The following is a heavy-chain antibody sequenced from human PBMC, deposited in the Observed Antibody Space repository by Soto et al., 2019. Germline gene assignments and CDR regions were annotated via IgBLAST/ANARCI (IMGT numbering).Heavy chain of an antibody. V-gene: IGHV1-69*02. CDR3: ARDRDNSNWPNFDS. CDR2: VLPFLDIT. J-gene: IGHJ4*02. Sequence: QVQLVQSGSEVKKPGSSVRVSCKTSGGTFSIYTISWVRQAPGQGLEWMGRVLPFLDITSYSQRFQGRVTITADRSTTTAYMELSSLRSGDTAVYYCARDRDNSNWPNFDSWGQGTLVTVSS. CDR1: GGTFSIYT. D-gene: IGHD6-13*01.